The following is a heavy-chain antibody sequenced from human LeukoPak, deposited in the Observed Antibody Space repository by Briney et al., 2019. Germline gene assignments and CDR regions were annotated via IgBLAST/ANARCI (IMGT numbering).Heavy chain of an antibody. V-gene: IGHV4-59*01. Sequence: SETLSLTCTVSGGSIRSYYWSWIRQPPGKGLEWIGYIFYSGSTNYSPPLKSRVTISLYTSKNQFSLKLSSVTAADTAVYYCARTGSSYSSSSGWFDPWGQGTLVTVSS. CDR2: IFYSGST. D-gene: IGHD6-6*01. CDR1: GGSIRSYY. CDR3: ARTGSSYSSSSGWFDP. J-gene: IGHJ5*02.